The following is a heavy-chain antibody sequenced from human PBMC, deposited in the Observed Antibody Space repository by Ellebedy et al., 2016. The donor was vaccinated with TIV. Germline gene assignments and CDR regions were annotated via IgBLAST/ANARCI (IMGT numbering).Heavy chain of an antibody. J-gene: IGHJ4*02. CDR1: GYSFTNRW. CDR3: ARHSKRGGD. Sequence: GESLKISXKGSGYSFTNRWIAWVRQMPGKGLEWMGIIYTGDSDTRYSPSFQGHVTFSVDESINTAYLHWRSLKASDSAMYYCARHSKRGGDWGQGTLVTVSS. D-gene: IGHD3-16*01. CDR2: IYTGDSDT. V-gene: IGHV5-51*01.